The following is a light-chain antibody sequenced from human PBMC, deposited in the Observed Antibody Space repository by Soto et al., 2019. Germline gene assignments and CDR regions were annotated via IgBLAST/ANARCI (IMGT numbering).Light chain of an antibody. CDR3: MQALQTPFT. J-gene: IGKJ3*01. CDR2: LGS. CDR1: QSLLHSNGYNF. V-gene: IGKV2-28*01. Sequence: DIVLTQSPLSLPVTPGEPASISCKSSQSLLHSNGYNFLNWYMQKPGQSPQFLIYLGSNRASGGPDRFSGSGSGTDFTLKISRVEADDVGVYYCMQALQTPFTFGPGTKVDIK.